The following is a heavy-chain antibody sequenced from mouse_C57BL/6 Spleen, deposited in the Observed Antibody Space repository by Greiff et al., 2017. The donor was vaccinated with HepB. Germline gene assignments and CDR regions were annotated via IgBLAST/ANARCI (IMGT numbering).Heavy chain of an antibody. J-gene: IGHJ1*03. D-gene: IGHD1-1*01. CDR1: GFTFSDYG. Sequence: EVQLKESGGGLVKPGGSLKLSCAASGFTFSDYGMHWVRQAPEKGLEWVAYISSGSSTIYYADTVKGRFTISRDNAKNTLFLQMTSLRSEDTAMYYCASPYYYGSREDWYFDVWGTGTTVTVSS. V-gene: IGHV5-17*01. CDR2: ISSGSSTI. CDR3: ASPYYYGSREDWYFDV.